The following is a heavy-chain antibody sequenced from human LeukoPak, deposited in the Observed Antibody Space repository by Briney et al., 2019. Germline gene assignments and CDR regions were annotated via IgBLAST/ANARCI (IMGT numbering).Heavy chain of an antibody. Sequence: GGSLRLSCAASGFTFSDYVMNWVRQAPGEGLEWVSTISGSGGSTYYADSVKGRFTISRDNSKDTLYLQMNGLRAEDTALYYCARDEGYYDSSGHYLRYWGQGTLVTVSS. J-gene: IGHJ4*02. V-gene: IGHV3-23*01. CDR1: GFTFSDYV. CDR2: ISGSGGST. CDR3: ARDEGYYDSSGHYLRY. D-gene: IGHD3-22*01.